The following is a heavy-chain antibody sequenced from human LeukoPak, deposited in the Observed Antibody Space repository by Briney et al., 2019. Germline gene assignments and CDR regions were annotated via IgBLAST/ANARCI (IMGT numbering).Heavy chain of an antibody. CDR3: AREGARISSLEY. CDR2: IYYSGST. V-gene: IGHV4-30-4*02. J-gene: IGHJ4*02. D-gene: IGHD4/OR15-4a*01. CDR1: GGSISSGDYY. Sequence: SETLSLTCTVSGGSISSGDYYWSWIRQPPGKGLEWIGYIYYSGSTYYNPSLKSRVTISVDTSKNQFSLKLSSVTAADTAVYYCAREGARISSLEYWGQGTLVTVSS.